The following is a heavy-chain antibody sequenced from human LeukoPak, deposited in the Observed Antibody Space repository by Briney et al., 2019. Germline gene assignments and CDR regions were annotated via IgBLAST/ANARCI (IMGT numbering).Heavy chain of an antibody. CDR1: GFTFSSYA. D-gene: IGHD6-13*01. V-gene: IGHV3-30-3*01. CDR3: TAGQQLVSYFDY. CDR2: ISYDGSNK. Sequence: GGSLRLSCAASGFTFSSYAMHWVRQAPGKGLEWVAVISYDGSNKYYADSVKGRFTISRDNSKNTLYLQMNSLKTEDTAVYYCTAGQQLVSYFDYWGQGTLVTVSS. J-gene: IGHJ4*02.